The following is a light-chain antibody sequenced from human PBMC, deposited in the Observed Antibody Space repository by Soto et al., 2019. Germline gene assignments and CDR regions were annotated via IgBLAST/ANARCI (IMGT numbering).Light chain of an antibody. CDR3: QVWESSNDHYV. Sequence: SYELTQPPSVSVAPGQTARITCGGNNIGSQSVHWYQQKPGQAPVLVVYDDSDRPSGIPERFSGSKSGNTSTLTISRVEAGDEAAYYCQVWESSNDHYVFGTGTKVTVL. J-gene: IGLJ1*01. CDR1: NIGSQS. CDR2: DDS. V-gene: IGLV3-21*02.